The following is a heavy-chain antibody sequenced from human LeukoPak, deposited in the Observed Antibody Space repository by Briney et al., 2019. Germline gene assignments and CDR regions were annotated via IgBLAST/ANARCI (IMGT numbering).Heavy chain of an antibody. J-gene: IGHJ4*02. V-gene: IGHV3-23*01. D-gene: IGHD2-2*01. Sequence: PGGSLRLSCAASGFAFSSYAMSWVRLAPGKGLEWVSAISGSGSNTYYTDSVKGRFTISRDNSKNTLYLQMNSLRAEDTAVYYCARDGAYCSSTSCYYGYFDYWGQGTLVTVSS. CDR3: ARDGAYCSSTSCYYGYFDY. CDR1: GFAFSSYA. CDR2: ISGSGSNT.